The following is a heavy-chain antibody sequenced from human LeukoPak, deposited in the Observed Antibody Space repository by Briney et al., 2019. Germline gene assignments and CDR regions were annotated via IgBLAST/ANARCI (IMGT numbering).Heavy chain of an antibody. J-gene: IGHJ5*02. CDR2: IYPGNSDT. Sequence: GESLKISCKGSGYIFTSYWIGWVRQMPGKGLEWMGLIYPGNSDTRYSPSFQGQVTFSADKSIDTAYLQWSSLQASDTAIYYCARNGAAGTPNRFFNWFDPWGQGTLVTVSS. V-gene: IGHV5-51*01. CDR1: GYIFTSYW. D-gene: IGHD6-13*01. CDR3: ARNGAAGTPNRFFNWFDP.